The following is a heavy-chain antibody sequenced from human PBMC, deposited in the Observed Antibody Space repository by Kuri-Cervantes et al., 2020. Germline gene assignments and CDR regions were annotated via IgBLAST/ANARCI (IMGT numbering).Heavy chain of an antibody. D-gene: IGHD4-17*01. CDR2: IYYSGST. J-gene: IGHJ4*02. Sequence: SETLSLTCTVPGGSISSYYWSWIRLPPGKGLEWIGYIYYSGSTYYNPSLKSRVTISVDRSKNQFSLKLSSVTAADTAVYYCARGDYGDPLDYWGQGTLVTVSS. CDR3: ARGDYGDPLDY. CDR1: GGSISSYY. V-gene: IGHV4-59*12.